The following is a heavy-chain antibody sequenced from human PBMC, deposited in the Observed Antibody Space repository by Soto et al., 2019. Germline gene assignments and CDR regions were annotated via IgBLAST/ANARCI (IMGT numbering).Heavy chain of an antibody. Sequence: QVQLQESGPGLVQPSQTLSLTCSVSGDPVSSGSYYWTWVRQHPGKGLEWIGYIYHTGSTYYNPSLQSRLIMSIATSKNQFSLHLYSVTAADTAVYFCAAKLGTTHYFDFWGQGSLVAVSS. CDR1: GDPVSSGSYY. V-gene: IGHV4-31*03. CDR2: IYHTGST. D-gene: IGHD7-27*01. J-gene: IGHJ4*02. CDR3: AAKLGTTHYFDF.